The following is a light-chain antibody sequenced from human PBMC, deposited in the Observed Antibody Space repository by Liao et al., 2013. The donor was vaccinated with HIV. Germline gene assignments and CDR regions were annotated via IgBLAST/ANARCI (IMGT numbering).Light chain of an antibody. Sequence: SYELTQPPSVSVGPGKTATVTCGGDNIGSKSVHWYQQKPGQAPVLVMYDNSDRPSGIPERISGSNSGNTATLTISRVEAGDEADYYCQVWDSSSDHWVFGGGTKLTVL. J-gene: IGLJ3*02. CDR1: NIGSKS. V-gene: IGLV3-21*01. CDR2: DNS. CDR3: QVWDSSSDHWV.